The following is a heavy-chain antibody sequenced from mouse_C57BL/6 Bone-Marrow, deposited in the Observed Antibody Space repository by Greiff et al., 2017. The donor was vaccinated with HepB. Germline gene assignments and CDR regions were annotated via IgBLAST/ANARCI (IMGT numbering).Heavy chain of an antibody. J-gene: IGHJ3*01. V-gene: IGHV1-5*01. D-gene: IGHD1-1*01. CDR3: TTPITTVVATRAY. CDR1: GYTFTSYW. CDR2: IYPGNSDT. Sequence: DVQLQESGTVLARPGASVKMSCKTSGYTFTSYWMHWVKQRPGQGLEWIGAIYPGNSDTSYNQKFKGKAKLTAVTSASTAYMELSSLTNEDSAVYYCTTPITTVVATRAYWGQGTLVTVSA.